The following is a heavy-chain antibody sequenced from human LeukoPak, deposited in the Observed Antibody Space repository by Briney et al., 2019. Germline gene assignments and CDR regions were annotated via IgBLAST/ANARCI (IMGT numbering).Heavy chain of an antibody. V-gene: IGHV3-23*01. CDR3: AKDPCSSTSCYPYNWFDP. D-gene: IGHD2-2*01. CDR1: GFTFSSYA. CDR2: ISGSGGST. Sequence: GGSLRLSCAASGFTFSSYAISWVRQAPGKGLEWVSAISGSGGSTYYADSVKGRFTISRDNSKNTLYLQMNSLRAEDTAVYYCAKDPCSSTSCYPYNWFDPWGQGTLVTVSS. J-gene: IGHJ5*02.